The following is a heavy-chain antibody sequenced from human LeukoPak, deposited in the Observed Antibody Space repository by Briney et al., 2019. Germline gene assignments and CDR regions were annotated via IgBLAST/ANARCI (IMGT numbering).Heavy chain of an antibody. CDR1: GFTVSNNL. D-gene: IGHD5-18*01. CDR3: TTEYSYGYGYGY. V-gene: IGHV3-15*01. Sequence: GGSLGLSCVASGFTVSNNLMSWVRQGPGKGLEWVGRIKSKTDGGTTDYAAPVKGRFTISRDDSKNTLYLQMNSLKTEDTAVYYCTTEYSYGYGYGYWGQGTLVTASS. J-gene: IGHJ4*02. CDR2: IKSKTDGGTT.